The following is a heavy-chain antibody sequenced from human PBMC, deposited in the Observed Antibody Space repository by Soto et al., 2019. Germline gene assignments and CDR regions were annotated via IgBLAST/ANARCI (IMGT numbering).Heavy chain of an antibody. V-gene: IGHV4-31*02. CDR3: ARDWLDAFDI. D-gene: IGHD5-12*01. J-gene: IGHJ3*02. CDR2: IFYSGST. Sequence: WTWIRQHPGKGLEWIGYIFYSGSTYYSPSLKSRVIISGDTSKNQFSLMLSSVTAADTAVYFCARDWLDAFDIWGPGTMVTVSS.